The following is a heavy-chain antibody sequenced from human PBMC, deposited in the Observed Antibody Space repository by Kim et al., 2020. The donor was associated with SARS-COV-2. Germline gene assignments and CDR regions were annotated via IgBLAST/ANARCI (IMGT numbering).Heavy chain of an antibody. Sequence: SETLSLTCTVSGGSISSYYWSWIRQPPGKGLEWIGYIYYSGSTNYNPSLKSRVTISVDTSKNQFSLKLSSVTAADTAVYYCARAGYPNPFDYWGQGTLVTVSS. V-gene: IGHV4-59*13. CDR1: GGSISSYY. CDR3: ARAGYPNPFDY. CDR2: IYYSGST. D-gene: IGHD5-12*01. J-gene: IGHJ4*02.